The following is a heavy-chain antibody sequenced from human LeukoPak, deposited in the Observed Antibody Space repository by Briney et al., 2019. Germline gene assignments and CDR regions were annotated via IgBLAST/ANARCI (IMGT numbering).Heavy chain of an antibody. CDR1: GYSISSGYY. Sequence: SETLSLTCTVSGYSISSGYYWGWIRQPPGKGLEWIGSIYHSGSTYYNPSLKSRVTISVDTSKNQFSLKLSSVTAADTAVYYCARFSYYDILTGYGESQYRAFDIWGQGTMVTVSS. D-gene: IGHD3-9*01. CDR2: IYHSGST. CDR3: ARFSYYDILTGYGESQYRAFDI. J-gene: IGHJ3*02. V-gene: IGHV4-38-2*02.